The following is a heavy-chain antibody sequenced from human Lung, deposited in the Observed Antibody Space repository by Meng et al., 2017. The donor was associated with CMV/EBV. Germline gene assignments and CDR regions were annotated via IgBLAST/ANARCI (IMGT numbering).Heavy chain of an antibody. CDR3: AKNGGSYDFWSGQLRPNYGMDV. CDR1: GFTFSSYW. CDR2: IRYDGSNK. Sequence: GGSLRLXCAASGFTFSSYWMHWVRQAPGKGLEWVAFIRYDGSNKYYADSVKGRFTISRDNSKNTLYLQMNSLRAEDTAVYYCAKNGGSYDFWSGQLRPNYGMDVWGQGNXVXVSS. D-gene: IGHD3-3*01. J-gene: IGHJ6*02. V-gene: IGHV3-30*02.